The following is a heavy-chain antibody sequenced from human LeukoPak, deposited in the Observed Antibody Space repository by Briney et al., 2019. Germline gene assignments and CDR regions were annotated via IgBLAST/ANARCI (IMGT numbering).Heavy chain of an antibody. V-gene: IGHV3-21*01. CDR2: ISSSSSYI. CDR1: GFAFSSYS. Sequence: PGGSLRLSCAASGFAFSSYSMDWVRQAPGKGLEWVSSISSSSSYIYYADSVKGRFTISRDNAKNSLYLQMNSLRAEDTAVYYCARVSSNWDIDYWGQGTLVTVSS. J-gene: IGHJ4*02. CDR3: ARVSSNWDIDY. D-gene: IGHD1-1*01.